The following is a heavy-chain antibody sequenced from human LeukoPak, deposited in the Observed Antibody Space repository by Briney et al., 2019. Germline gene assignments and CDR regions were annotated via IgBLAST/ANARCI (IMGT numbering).Heavy chain of an antibody. Sequence: PGGSLRLSCAASGFTVSSNYMSWVRQAPGKGLEWVSSISGNGGSTYYTDSVKGRFTISRDNSKNTLYLQMNSLRAEDMAAYYCAKDLRVIVVTYYMDVWGKGTTVTVSS. CDR1: GFTVSSNY. CDR3: AKDLRVIVVTYYMDV. J-gene: IGHJ6*03. CDR2: ISGNGGST. D-gene: IGHD2-2*01. V-gene: IGHV3-23*01.